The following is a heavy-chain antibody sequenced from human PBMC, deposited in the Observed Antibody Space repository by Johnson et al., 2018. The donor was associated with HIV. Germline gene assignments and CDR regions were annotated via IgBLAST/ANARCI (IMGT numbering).Heavy chain of an antibody. CDR3: AKARGGARGGAFDI. CDR2: INSDGSST. J-gene: IGHJ3*02. Sequence: VQLVESGGGLIQPGGSLRLSCAASGFTVSTYWMHWVRQAPGKGLVWVSRINSDGSSTSYADSVKGRFTISRDNAKHPLYLQMNSLRAEDTAVYYCAKARGGARGGAFDIWGQGTMVTVSS. V-gene: IGHV3-74*02. D-gene: IGHD3-16*01. CDR1: GFTVSTYW.